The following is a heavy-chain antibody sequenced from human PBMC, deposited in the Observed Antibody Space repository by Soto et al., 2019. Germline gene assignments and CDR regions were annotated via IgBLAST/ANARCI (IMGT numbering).Heavy chain of an antibody. Sequence: SETLSLTCGVFGGSFSGYYWTWIRQPPGKGLEWIGEINHSGSTNYNPSLKSRVTMSVDTSTNQFSLKLSSVTAADTAVYSCARGPTRYYDILPGFSAGGYFLYWGQGTLVTVSS. V-gene: IGHV4-34*01. D-gene: IGHD3-9*01. CDR1: GGSFSGYY. CDR3: ARGPTRYYDILPGFSAGGYFLY. CDR2: INHSGST. J-gene: IGHJ1*01.